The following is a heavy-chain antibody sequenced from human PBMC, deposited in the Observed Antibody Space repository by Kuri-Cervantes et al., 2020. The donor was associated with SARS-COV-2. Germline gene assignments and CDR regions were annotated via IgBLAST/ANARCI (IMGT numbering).Heavy chain of an antibody. Sequence: GESLKISCAASGFTFSSYAMHWVRQAPGKGLEWVAVISYDGSNKYYADSVKGRFTISRDNSKNTLYLQMNSLRVEDTAVYYCASVSTMGVSLDWGQGTLVAVSS. CDR3: ASVSTMGVSLD. CDR2: ISYDGSNK. V-gene: IGHV3-30-3*01. CDR1: GFTFSSYA. D-gene: IGHD5-24*01. J-gene: IGHJ4*02.